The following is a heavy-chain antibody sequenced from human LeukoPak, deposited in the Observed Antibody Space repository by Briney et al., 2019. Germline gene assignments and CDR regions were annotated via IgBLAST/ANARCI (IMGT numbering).Heavy chain of an antibody. CDR1: GYSFTSYW. V-gene: IGHV5-10-1*01. CDR3: ARHDFWSIAARPYYYGMDV. D-gene: IGHD6-6*01. CDR2: IDPSDSYT. Sequence: GESLKVSCKGSGYSFTSYWIGWVCQMPGKGLEWMGRIDPSDSYTNYSPSFQGHVTISADKSISTAYLQWSSLKASDTAMYYCARHDFWSIAARPYYYGMDVWGQGTTVTVSS. J-gene: IGHJ6*02.